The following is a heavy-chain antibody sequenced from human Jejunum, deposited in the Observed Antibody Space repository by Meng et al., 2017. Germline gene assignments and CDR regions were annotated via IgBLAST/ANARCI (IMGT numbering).Heavy chain of an antibody. CDR3: ARAYCTDVSCHDFFDS. CDR1: GASISRTNW. V-gene: IGHV4-4*02. CDR2: IDPSEST. D-gene: IGHD2-8*01. Sequence: QVSLPESGPGLVKPSGTLSLTCAVSGASISRTNWWSWVRQPPGKGLEWIGKIDPSESTHYNPSLKGRVTISADRSKNQFSLRLTSVTAADTAIYYCARAYCTDVSCHDFFDSWGQGTLVTVSS. J-gene: IGHJ4*02.